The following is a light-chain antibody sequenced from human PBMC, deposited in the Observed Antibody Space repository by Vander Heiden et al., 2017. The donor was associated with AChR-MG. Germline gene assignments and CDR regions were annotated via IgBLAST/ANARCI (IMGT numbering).Light chain of an antibody. J-gene: IGLJ2*01. CDR2: RNN. CDR1: SSNIGSNY. CDR3: AAWDDSLSVV. Sequence: QSVPTQPPSASGTSVQRVTICCSGSSSNIGSNYVDWYQQLPGTAPKLLIYRNNQRTSGVPDRVSGSKSGTSASLAISGLRSEDEADDYCAAWDDSLSVVFGGGTKLTVL. V-gene: IGLV1-47*01.